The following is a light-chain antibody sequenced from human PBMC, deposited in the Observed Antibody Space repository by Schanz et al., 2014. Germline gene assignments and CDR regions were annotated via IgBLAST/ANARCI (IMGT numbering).Light chain of an antibody. V-gene: IGLV2-11*01. Sequence: QSVLTQPASVSGSPGQSVTISCTGTNSDVGGYDYVSWYQQHPGKAPKLLIYNVNERPSGVPDRFSGSKSGNTASLTISGLQAEDDADYYCCSYAGSPYVFGTGTKLTV. CDR2: NVN. J-gene: IGLJ1*01. CDR1: NSDVGGYDY. CDR3: CSYAGSPYV.